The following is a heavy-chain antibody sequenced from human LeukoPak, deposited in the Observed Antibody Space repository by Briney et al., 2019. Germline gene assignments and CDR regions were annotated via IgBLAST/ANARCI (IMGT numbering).Heavy chain of an antibody. Sequence: PSETLSLTCAVYGGSFSGYYWSWIRQPPGKGLEWIGEINHSGSTNYNPSLESRVTISVDTSKNQFSLKLSSVTAADTAVYYCARGGIGYCSGGSCYLTYNWFDPWGQGTLVTVSS. V-gene: IGHV4-34*01. J-gene: IGHJ5*02. CDR3: ARGGIGYCSGGSCYLTYNWFDP. D-gene: IGHD2-15*01. CDR2: INHSGST. CDR1: GGSFSGYY.